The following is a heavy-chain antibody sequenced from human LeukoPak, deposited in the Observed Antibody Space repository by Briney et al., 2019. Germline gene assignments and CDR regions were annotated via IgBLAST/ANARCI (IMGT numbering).Heavy chain of an antibody. CDR1: GGSISSGDYY. J-gene: IGHJ6*04. D-gene: IGHD3-10*01. V-gene: IGHV4-30-4*01. Sequence: PSQTLSLTCTVSGGSISSGDYYWGWIRQPPGKGLEWIVYIYYSGSTYYNPSLKSRLTISVDTSKNQFSLKLSSVTAADTAVYYCARALTGGSGTYYYYYGMDVWGKGTTVTVSS. CDR2: IYYSGST. CDR3: ARALTGGSGTYYYYYGMDV.